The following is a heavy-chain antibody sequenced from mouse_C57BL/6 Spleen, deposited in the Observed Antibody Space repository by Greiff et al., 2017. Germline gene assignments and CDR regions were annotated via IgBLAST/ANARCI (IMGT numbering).Heavy chain of an antibody. Sequence: QVQLKQSGPGLVAPSQCLSITCTVSGFSLTSYGVHWVRQPPGRGLEWLVVIWSDGSTTYNSAPNSSLSISKDNSKSQVFLKMNSLPTDDTAMYYCARGGEPGDYYAMECWGQGTSVT. D-gene: IGHD2-13*01. CDR2: IWSDGST. CDR3: ARGGEPGDYYAMEC. V-gene: IGHV2-6*03. CDR1: GFSLTSYG. J-gene: IGHJ4*01.